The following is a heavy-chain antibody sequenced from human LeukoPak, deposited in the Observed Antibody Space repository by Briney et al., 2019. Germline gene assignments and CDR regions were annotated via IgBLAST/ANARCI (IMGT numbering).Heavy chain of an antibody. Sequence: GASVKVSCKASGYTFTGYHMHWVRQAPGQGLEWMGGIIPIFGTANYAQKFQGRVTITADESTSTAYMELSSLRSEDTAVYYCARESLRGYFDYWGQGTLVTVSS. J-gene: IGHJ4*02. V-gene: IGHV1-69*13. CDR2: IIPIFGTA. CDR3: ARESLRGYFDY. CDR1: GYTFTGYH. D-gene: IGHD1-26*01.